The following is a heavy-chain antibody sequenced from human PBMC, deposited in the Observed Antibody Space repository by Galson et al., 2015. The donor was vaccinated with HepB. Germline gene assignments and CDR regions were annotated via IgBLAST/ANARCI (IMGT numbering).Heavy chain of an antibody. V-gene: IGHV1-18*04. Sequence: SVKVSCKASGYTFTSYGISWVRQAPGQGLEWMGWISAYNGNTNYAQKLQGRVTMTTDTSTSTAYMELRSLRSDDTAVYYCARELNYYDSSGYLDAFDIWGQGTTVTVSS. J-gene: IGHJ3*02. CDR1: GYTFTSYG. CDR3: ARELNYYDSSGYLDAFDI. CDR2: ISAYNGNT. D-gene: IGHD3-22*01.